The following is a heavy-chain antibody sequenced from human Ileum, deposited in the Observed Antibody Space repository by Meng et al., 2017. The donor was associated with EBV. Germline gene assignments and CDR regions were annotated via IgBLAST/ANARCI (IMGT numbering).Heavy chain of an antibody. D-gene: IGHD3-22*01. CDR3: ASSDYYRSDY. V-gene: IGHV4-4*02. CDR2: TSHSGST. J-gene: IGHJ4*02. Sequence: QVELQASGPVLVKPSETLSLTCAVSGGSISRSDWWSWVRQPPGKGLEWIGETSHSGSTNYSPSLKSRVTISLDKSKNQLSLKLNSVTAADTAVYYCASSDYYRSDYWGQGTLVTVSS. CDR1: GGSISRSDW.